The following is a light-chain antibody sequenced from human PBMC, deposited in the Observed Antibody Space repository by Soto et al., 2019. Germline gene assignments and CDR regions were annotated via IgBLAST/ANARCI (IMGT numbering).Light chain of an antibody. V-gene: IGKV3-15*01. CDR1: QSVNSN. Sequence: XVXTXXPATXSXSPGERATLSCRASQSVNSNLAWYQQKPGQAPRLLIYGASTRATGIPARFSGSGSGTEFTLTISSLQSEDFAVYYCQQYNKWPLTFGGGTKVEIK. CDR3: QQYNKWPLT. CDR2: GAS. J-gene: IGKJ4*01.